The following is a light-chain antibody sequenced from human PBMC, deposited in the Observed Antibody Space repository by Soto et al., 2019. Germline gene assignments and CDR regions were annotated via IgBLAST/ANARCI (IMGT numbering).Light chain of an antibody. CDR1: QSVSSY. CDR3: QQRSNWPPT. Sequence: EIVLTQSPATLSLSPGERATLSYRASQSVSSYLAWYQQKPGQAPRLLIYDASNRATGIPARFSGSGSGTDFTLTISSLEPEDFAVYYCQQRSNWPPTFGQGTKVEF. J-gene: IGKJ1*01. V-gene: IGKV3-11*01. CDR2: DAS.